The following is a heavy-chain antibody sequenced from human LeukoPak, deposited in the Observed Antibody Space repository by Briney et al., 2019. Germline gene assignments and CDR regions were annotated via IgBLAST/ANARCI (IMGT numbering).Heavy chain of an antibody. CDR1: GFTFSNYY. D-gene: IGHD6-13*01. V-gene: IGHV3-11*05. Sequence: GGSLRLSCAASGFTFSNYYMSWIRQAPGKGLEWVSYISSSSRYTNYADSVKGRFTISRDNAKNSLYLQMNSLRAEDTAVYYCARDRDSSSWFAIFYYYGMDVWGRGTTVTVSS. CDR2: ISSSSRYT. CDR3: ARDRDSSSWFAIFYYYGMDV. J-gene: IGHJ6*02.